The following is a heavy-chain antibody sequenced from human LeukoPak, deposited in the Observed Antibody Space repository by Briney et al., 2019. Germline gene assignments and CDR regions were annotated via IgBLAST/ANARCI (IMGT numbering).Heavy chain of an antibody. CDR1: GGSISSSSYY. D-gene: IGHD5-12*01. CDR3: ARLGGYGYFDY. Sequence: SETLSLTCTVSGGSISSSSYYWGWIRQPPGKGLEWIGSIYYSGSTYYNPSLKSRVTISVDTSKNQFSLKLSSVTAADTAVYYCARLGGYGYFDYWGQGTLVTVSS. J-gene: IGHJ4*02. V-gene: IGHV4-39*07. CDR2: IYYSGST.